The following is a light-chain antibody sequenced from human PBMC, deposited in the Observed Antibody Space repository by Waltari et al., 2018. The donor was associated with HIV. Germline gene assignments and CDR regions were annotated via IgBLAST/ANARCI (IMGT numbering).Light chain of an antibody. CDR3: CSYAGSSTFWV. CDR2: EVS. CDR1: SRDVGSYNL. J-gene: IGLJ2*01. Sequence: QSDLTQPASVSGSPGQSITISCTGTSRDVGSYNLVSWYQQHPGKAPKLMIYEVSKRPSGVSNRFSGSKSGNTASLTISGLQAEDEADYYCCSYAGSSTFWVFGGGTKLTVL. V-gene: IGLV2-23*02.